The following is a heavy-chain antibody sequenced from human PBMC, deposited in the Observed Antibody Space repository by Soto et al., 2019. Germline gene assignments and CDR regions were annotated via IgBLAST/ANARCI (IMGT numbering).Heavy chain of an antibody. CDR3: ARVKDFGDLFDS. V-gene: IGHV4-39*01. CDR1: GDSISRNSYY. D-gene: IGHD4-17*01. CDR2: IYHTGRT. Sequence: SETLSLTCTVSGDSISRNSYYWGGVRQPPGKGLEWIGSIYHTGRTNHNTSLRNRVTISVNTSENQFSLRLTSVTALDTAVYYCARVKDFGDLFDSWGQGTLVTVSS. J-gene: IGHJ4*02.